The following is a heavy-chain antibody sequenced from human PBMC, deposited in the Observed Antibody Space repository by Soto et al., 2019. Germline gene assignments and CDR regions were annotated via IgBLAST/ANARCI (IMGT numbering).Heavy chain of an antibody. Sequence: SETLSLTCTVSGGSISSGGFYWSWIRQHPGKGLEWIGFIYYSGSTHYNPSLKSRVIISVDTPKNQFSLTLSSVTAADTAVYHCARVQKWQYYFDYWGQGTLVTVSS. J-gene: IGHJ4*02. CDR1: GGSISSGGFY. CDR3: ARVQKWQYYFDY. V-gene: IGHV4-31*03. D-gene: IGHD1-1*01. CDR2: IYYSGST.